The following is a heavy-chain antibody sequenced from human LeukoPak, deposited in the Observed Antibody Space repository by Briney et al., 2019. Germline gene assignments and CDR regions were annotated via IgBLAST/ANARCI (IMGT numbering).Heavy chain of an antibody. D-gene: IGHD6-19*01. Sequence: ASVKVSCKASGYTFTSYGISWVRQAPGQGLEWMGWISAYNGNTNYAQKLQGRVTMTTDTSTSTAYMELRSLRSDDTAVYYCARDLGGWYPDVFDYWGQGTLVTVSS. CDR1: GYTFTSYG. V-gene: IGHV1-18*01. J-gene: IGHJ4*02. CDR3: ARDLGGWYPDVFDY. CDR2: ISAYNGNT.